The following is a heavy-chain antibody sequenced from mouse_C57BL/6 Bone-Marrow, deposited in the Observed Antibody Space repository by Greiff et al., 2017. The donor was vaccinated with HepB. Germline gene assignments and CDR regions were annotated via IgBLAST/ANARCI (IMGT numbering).Heavy chain of an antibody. J-gene: IGHJ3*01. CDR2: INPSTGGT. Sequence: VQLKESGPELVKPGASVKISCKASGYSFTGYYMNWVKQSPEKSLEWIGEINPSTGGTTYNQKFKAKATLTVDKSSSTAYMQLKSLTSEDSAVYYCARWGLRSAWFAYWGQGTLVTVSA. D-gene: IGHD2-4*01. CDR1: GYSFTGYY. CDR3: ARWGLRSAWFAY. V-gene: IGHV1-42*01.